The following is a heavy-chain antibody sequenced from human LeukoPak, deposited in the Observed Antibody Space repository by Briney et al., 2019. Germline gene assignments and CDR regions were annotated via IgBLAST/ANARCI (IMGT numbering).Heavy chain of an antibody. V-gene: IGHV4-4*07. CDR1: GGSISSYY. CDR3: AREGRYYDILTGPQFDP. CDR2: IYTSGST. D-gene: IGHD3-9*01. J-gene: IGHJ5*02. Sequence: PSETLSLTCTVSGGSISSYYWGWLRQPAGKGLEWIGRIYTSGSTNYNPSLKSRVTMSVDTSKNQFSLKLSSVTAADTAVYYCAREGRYYDILTGPQFDPWGQGTLVTVSS.